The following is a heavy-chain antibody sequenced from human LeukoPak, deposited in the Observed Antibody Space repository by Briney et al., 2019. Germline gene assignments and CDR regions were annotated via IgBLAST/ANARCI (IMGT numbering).Heavy chain of an antibody. V-gene: IGHV1-2*02. CDR1: GYTFTGYY. D-gene: IGHD6-13*01. CDR2: INPNSGGA. J-gene: IGHJ4*02. CDR3: ATHRSSWYFDY. Sequence: ASVKVSCKASGYTFTGYYMHWVRQAPGQGLEWMGWINPNSGGANYAQKFQGRVTMTGDTSISTAYMEVSRLRSDDTAVYYCATHRSSWYFDYWGQGTLVTVSS.